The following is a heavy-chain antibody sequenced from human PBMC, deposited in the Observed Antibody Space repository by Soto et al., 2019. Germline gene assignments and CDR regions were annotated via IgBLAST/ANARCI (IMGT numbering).Heavy chain of an antibody. CDR1: GYSFTSYW. Sequence: GESLKISCKGSGYSFTSYWIGWVRRMPGKGLEWMGIIYPGDSDTRYSPSFQGQVTISADKSISTAYLQWSSLKASDTAMYYCARAEEAYDSSGSEYFQHWGQGTLVTVSS. J-gene: IGHJ1*01. CDR3: ARAEEAYDSSGSEYFQH. CDR2: IYPGDSDT. D-gene: IGHD3-22*01. V-gene: IGHV5-51*01.